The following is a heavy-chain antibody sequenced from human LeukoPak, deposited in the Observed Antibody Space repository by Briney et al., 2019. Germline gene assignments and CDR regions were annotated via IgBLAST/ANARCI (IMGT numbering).Heavy chain of an antibody. J-gene: IGHJ5*02. CDR2: IYWDDDK. CDR3: PHITVPGIAVARTISWFDP. V-gene: IGHV2-5*02. Sequence: SGPTLVNPTHTLTLTCTFSGFSLSTIGGGVGWIRQPPGKALEWLALIYWDDDKRYSPSLKSRLTSTNDTSKNQVVLTMTNMDPVDTATYYCPHITVPGIAVARTISWFDPWGQGTMATVSS. CDR1: GFSLSTIGGG. D-gene: IGHD6-19*01.